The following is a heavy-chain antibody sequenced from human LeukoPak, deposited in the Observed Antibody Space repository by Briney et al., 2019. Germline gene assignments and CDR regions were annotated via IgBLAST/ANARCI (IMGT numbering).Heavy chain of an antibody. D-gene: IGHD2-2*01. V-gene: IGHV4-39*02. CDR1: GGSVSSSVDY. Sequence: SETLSLTCTVSGGSVSSSVDYWGWIRQPPGKGLEWIGSVYYSGSTYYNPSLKSRVTISIDTSKNQFSLRLSSVTAADTAVYYCARAPKNCSSTSCWYFDYWGQGTLVTVSS. CDR3: ARAPKNCSSTSCWYFDY. CDR2: VYYSGST. J-gene: IGHJ4*02.